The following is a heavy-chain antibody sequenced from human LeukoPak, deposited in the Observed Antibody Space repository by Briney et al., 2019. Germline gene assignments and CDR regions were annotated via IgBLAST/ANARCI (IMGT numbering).Heavy chain of an antibody. CDR2: ISYDGSNK. D-gene: IGHD4-17*01. CDR3: AKPQTRPTDYFDY. V-gene: IGHV3-30*18. Sequence: GRSLRLSCAASGFIFSSYGMHWVRQAPGKGLEWVAVISYDGSNKYYADSVKGRFTISRDNSKNTLYLQMNSLRAEDTAVYYCAKPQTRPTDYFDYWGQGTLVTVSS. J-gene: IGHJ4*02. CDR1: GFIFSSYG.